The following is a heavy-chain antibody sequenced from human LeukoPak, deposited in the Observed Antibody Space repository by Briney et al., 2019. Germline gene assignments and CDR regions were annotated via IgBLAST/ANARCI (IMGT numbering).Heavy chain of an antibody. V-gene: IGHV3-9*01. CDR3: TRVTSWRTGFDY. Sequence: GGSLRLSCAASGFSFEAYGMYWVRQAPGKGLEWVSGITRNSDDMAYADSVKGRFTISRDNAKNCLYLQMNSQTVEDTALYYCTRVTSWRTGFDYWGQGTLVTVSS. D-gene: IGHD1-1*01. CDR2: ITRNSDDM. J-gene: IGHJ4*02. CDR1: GFSFEAYG.